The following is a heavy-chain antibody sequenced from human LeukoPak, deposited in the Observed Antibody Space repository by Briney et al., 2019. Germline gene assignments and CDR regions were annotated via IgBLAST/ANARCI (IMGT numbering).Heavy chain of an antibody. Sequence: GGSLRLSCVASGFTFNKCGIHWVRQAPGKGLEWVAVIWNDGSNEYYADSVKGRLAISRDNDKSTVNLQMNSLRAEDTAVYYCARDGSGLAVRGWFDFWGQGTLVTVSS. J-gene: IGHJ5*01. V-gene: IGHV3-33*01. D-gene: IGHD3-10*01. CDR2: IWNDGSNE. CDR3: ARDGSGLAVRGWFDF. CDR1: GFTFNKCG.